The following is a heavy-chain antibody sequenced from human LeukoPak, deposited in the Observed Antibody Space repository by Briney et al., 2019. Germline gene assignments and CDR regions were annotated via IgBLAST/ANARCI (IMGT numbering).Heavy chain of an antibody. Sequence: GGSLRLSCAASGFTFSNYWMSWVRQAPGKGLEWVANVKEDGSEKYYVDSVKGRFTISRDNAKNSLYLQMNSLRAEDTAVYYCARDRGSTSWNVAYYYYYMDVWGKGTTVTVSS. CDR2: VKEDGSEK. CDR1: GFTFSNYW. CDR3: ARDRGSTSWNVAYYYYYMDV. D-gene: IGHD2-2*01. V-gene: IGHV3-7*01. J-gene: IGHJ6*03.